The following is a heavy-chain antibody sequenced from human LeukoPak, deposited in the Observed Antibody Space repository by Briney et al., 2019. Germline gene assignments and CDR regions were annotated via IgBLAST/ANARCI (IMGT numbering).Heavy chain of an antibody. J-gene: IGHJ6*02. CDR1: GGSISSGGYS. V-gene: IGHV4-30-2*01. Sequence: SETLSLTCAVSGGSISSGGYSWSWIRQPPGKGLEWIGEINHSGSTNYNPSLKSRVTISVDTSKNQFSLKLSSVTAADTAVYYCARFYGYYGMDVWGQGTTVTVSS. D-gene: IGHD4-17*01. CDR3: ARFYGYYGMDV. CDR2: INHSGST.